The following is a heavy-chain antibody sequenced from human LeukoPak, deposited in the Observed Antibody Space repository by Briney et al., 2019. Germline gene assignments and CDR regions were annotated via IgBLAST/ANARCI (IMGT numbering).Heavy chain of an antibody. J-gene: IGHJ6*03. D-gene: IGHD2-21*02. V-gene: IGHV3-7*01. CDR3: AKGSDLGRTYYYYYMDV. CDR2: IRQDGSVR. CDR1: GFTSTTAW. Sequence: GGSLRLSCAISGFTSTTAWMTWVRQAPGKGLEWVASIRQDGSVRHYVDSVKGRFTVSRDNAKNSLYLQTDSLRVEDTAVYYCAKGSDLGRTYYYYYMDVWGKGTAVTVSS.